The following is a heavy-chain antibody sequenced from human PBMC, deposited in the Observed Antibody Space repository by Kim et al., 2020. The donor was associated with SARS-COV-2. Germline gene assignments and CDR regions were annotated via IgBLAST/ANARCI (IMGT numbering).Heavy chain of an antibody. CDR2: INHSGST. CDR3: ARAPKRGVRGVIGAPGTRGGMDV. V-gene: IGHV4-34*01. J-gene: IGHJ6*02. CDR1: GGSFSGYY. Sequence: SETLSLTCAVYGGSFSGYYLSWIRQPPGKGLEWIGEINHSGSTNYNPSLKSRVTISVDTSKNQFSLKLSSVTAADTAVYYCARAPKRGVRGVIGAPGTRGGMDVWGQGTTVTVSS. D-gene: IGHD3-10*01.